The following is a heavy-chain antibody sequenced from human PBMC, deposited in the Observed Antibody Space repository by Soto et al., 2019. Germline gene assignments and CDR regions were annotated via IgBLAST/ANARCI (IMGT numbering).Heavy chain of an antibody. CDR3: AASIFYYGMDV. J-gene: IGHJ6*02. CDR2: IYPGDSDT. V-gene: IGHV5-51*01. CDR1: GYTFTNYW. Sequence: ESLKISCKGSGYTFTNYWIGWVRQMPGKGLEWMGIIYPGDSDTKYNPSFQGQVTISADKSITTTYLQWRSLKASDTAIYYCAASIFYYGMDVWGQGTTVTVSS.